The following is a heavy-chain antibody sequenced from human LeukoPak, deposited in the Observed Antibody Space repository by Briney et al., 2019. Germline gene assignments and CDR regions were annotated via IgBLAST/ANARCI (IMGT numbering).Heavy chain of an antibody. CDR3: AKGVRITIVRGAFDI. D-gene: IGHD3-10*01. V-gene: IGHV3-9*01. CDR1: GFTFDDYA. J-gene: IGHJ3*02. CDR2: ISWNSGSI. Sequence: GRSLRLSCAASGFTFDDYAMHWVRQAPGKGLEWVSGISWNSGSIAYADSVKGRFTISRDNAKNSLYLQMNSLRAEDTALYYCAKGVRITIVRGAFDIWGQGTMVTVSS.